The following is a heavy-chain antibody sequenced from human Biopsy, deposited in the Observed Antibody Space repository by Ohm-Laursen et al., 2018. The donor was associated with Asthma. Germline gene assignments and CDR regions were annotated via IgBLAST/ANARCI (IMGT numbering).Heavy chain of an antibody. CDR3: ARDGPELPTELDY. Sequence: SLRLSCAASGFTFSNYWMHWVRQAPGKGLVWVSRINSDGSSRTYGDSVKGRFTISRDNAKNSLYLQMNSLRAEDTAVYYCARDGPELPTELDYWGPGTLVTVSS. CDR2: INSDGSSR. CDR1: GFTFSNYW. D-gene: IGHD1-14*01. V-gene: IGHV3-74*03. J-gene: IGHJ4*02.